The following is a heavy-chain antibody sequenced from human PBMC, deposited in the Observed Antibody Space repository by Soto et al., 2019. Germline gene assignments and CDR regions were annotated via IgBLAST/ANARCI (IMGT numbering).Heavy chain of an antibody. D-gene: IGHD1-1*01. CDR3: AKYNDLDRDCTFDY. V-gene: IGHV3-9*01. J-gene: IGHJ4*02. CDR2: ISCDSGDI. Sequence: EVQLVESGGGSVQPGRSLRLSCAASGFSFDDYGMHWVRQGPGKGLEWVSGISCDSGDIYYADSVKGRFTISRDNAKRSLYLQMNSRRTEDTALYYCAKYNDLDRDCTFDYWGQGILVTVSS. CDR1: GFSFDDYG.